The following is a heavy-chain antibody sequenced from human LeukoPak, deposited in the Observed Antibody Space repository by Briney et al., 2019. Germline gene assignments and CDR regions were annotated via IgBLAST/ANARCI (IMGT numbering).Heavy chain of an antibody. CDR1: GFTFSTYG. Sequence: GRSLRLSCAASGFTFSTYGMNWVRQAPGKGLEWVAVISYDGRQKYYADSVKGRFTISGDNSKDTVYLQMNSLRDEDSATYYCVRVFLESLTAGYFDHWGQGTLVTVSP. J-gene: IGHJ4*02. CDR3: VRVFLESLTAGYFDH. CDR2: ISYDGRQK. V-gene: IGHV3-30*03. D-gene: IGHD3-3*01.